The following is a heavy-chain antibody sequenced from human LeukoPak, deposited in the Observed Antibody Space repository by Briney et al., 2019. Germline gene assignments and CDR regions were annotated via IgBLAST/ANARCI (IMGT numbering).Heavy chain of an antibody. V-gene: IGHV7-4-1*01. CDR3: VTNFDSSGYFGY. CDR2: VSTNTGNP. CDR1: GYTFTRNT. D-gene: IGHD3-22*01. Sequence: ASVKVSCKASGYTFTRNTINWVRQAPGQGLEWMGWVSTNTGNPTYAQGFTGRFVFSSDTSVSTAYLQIGSLKAEDTAVYYCVTNFDSSGYFGYWGQGTLVTVSS. J-gene: IGHJ4*02.